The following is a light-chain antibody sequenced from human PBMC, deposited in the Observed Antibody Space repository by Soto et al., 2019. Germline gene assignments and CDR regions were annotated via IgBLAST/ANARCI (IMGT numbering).Light chain of an antibody. V-gene: IGKV1-39*01. Sequence: DIQMTQSPSSLSASAGDRVTITCRASQSISSYLNGYQQKPGKAPKLLIYAASSLQSGVPSRFSGSGSGTDFTLTISSLQPEDFATYYCQQSYSTPPYMYTFGQGTKLELK. J-gene: IGKJ2*01. CDR3: QQSYSTPPYMYT. CDR1: QSISSY. CDR2: AAS.